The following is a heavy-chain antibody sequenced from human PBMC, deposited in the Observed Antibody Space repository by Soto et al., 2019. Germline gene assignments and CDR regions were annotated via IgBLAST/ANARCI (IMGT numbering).Heavy chain of an antibody. CDR2: IIPILGET. Sequence: QVQLVQSGAEVKKPGSSVRVSCKASGTIFSSYTISWVRQAPGQGLEWMGRIIPILGETNSAQKFQGRATLTADKTTKTAYMELNSLRLEDTAMYYCARGLGGRMDGGGQGNTVTVSS. J-gene: IGHJ6*02. CDR1: GTIFSSYT. D-gene: IGHD3-16*01. CDR3: ARGLGGRMDG. V-gene: IGHV1-69*02.